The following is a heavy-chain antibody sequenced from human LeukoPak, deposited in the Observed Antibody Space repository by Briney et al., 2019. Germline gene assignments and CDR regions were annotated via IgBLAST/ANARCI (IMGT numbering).Heavy chain of an antibody. CDR2: IYYSGST. J-gene: IGHJ4*02. Sequence: SQTLPLTCTVSGGSISSGGYYWSWIRQHPGKGLEWIGYIYYSGSTYYNPSLKSRVTISVDTSKNQFSLKLSSVTAADTAVYYCARGYSSNPLDYWGQGTLVTVSS. V-gene: IGHV4-31*03. CDR1: GGSISSGGYY. D-gene: IGHD6-13*01. CDR3: ARGYSSNPLDY.